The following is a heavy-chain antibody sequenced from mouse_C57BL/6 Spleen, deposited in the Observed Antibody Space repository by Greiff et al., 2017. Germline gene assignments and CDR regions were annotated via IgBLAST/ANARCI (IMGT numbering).Heavy chain of an antibody. CDR1: GFTFRDYY. Sequence: DVMLVESEGGLVQPGSSMKLSCTASGFTFRDYYMAWVRQVPEKGLEWVANINYDGSSTYYLDSLKSRFIISRDNAKNILYLQMSSLKSEDTATYYCARDLYDYDGGYWYFDVWGTGTTVTVSS. V-gene: IGHV5-16*01. D-gene: IGHD2-4*01. J-gene: IGHJ1*03. CDR3: ARDLYDYDGGYWYFDV. CDR2: INYDGSST.